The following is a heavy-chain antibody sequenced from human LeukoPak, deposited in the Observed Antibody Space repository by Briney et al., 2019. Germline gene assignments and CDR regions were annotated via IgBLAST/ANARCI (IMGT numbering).Heavy chain of an antibody. CDR3: ARGVIDYYYYYGMDV. V-gene: IGHV3-7*04. CDR2: IKQDGSEK. D-gene: IGHD3-16*02. J-gene: IGHJ6*02. Sequence: GGSLRLSCVASGFTFSSYWMSWVRQAPGKGLEWVANIKQDGSEKYYVDSVKGRFTISRDNAKNSLYLQMNSLRAEDTAVYYCARGVIDYYYYYGMDVWGQGTTVTVSS. CDR1: GFTFSSYW.